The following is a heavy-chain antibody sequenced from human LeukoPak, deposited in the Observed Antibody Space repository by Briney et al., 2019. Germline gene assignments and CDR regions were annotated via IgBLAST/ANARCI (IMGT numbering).Heavy chain of an antibody. V-gene: IGHV3-30*03. Sequence: PGRSLRLSCAASGFTFSSYGMHWVRQAPGKGLEWVAVISYDGSNKYYADSVKGRFTISRDNAKNTLYLQMNSLRAEDTAVYYCVKMATREFDYWGQGTLVTVSS. CDR2: ISYDGSNK. D-gene: IGHD5-12*01. CDR1: GFTFSSYG. CDR3: VKMATREFDY. J-gene: IGHJ4*02.